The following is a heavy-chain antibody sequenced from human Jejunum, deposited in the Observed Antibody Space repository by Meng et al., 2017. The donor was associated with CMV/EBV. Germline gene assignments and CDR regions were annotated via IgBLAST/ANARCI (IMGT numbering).Heavy chain of an antibody. Sequence: LTCTVSGASITTNWWSWVRQPPGKGLEWIGEIYHTGSTNYNPSVKSRVTMSVDKSKNHFSLTLSSVTAADTAVYYCAGALYYDSGPDTWGQGILVTVSS. V-gene: IGHV4-4*02. J-gene: IGHJ5*02. CDR2: IYHTGST. CDR3: AGALYYDSGPDT. CDR1: GASITTNW. D-gene: IGHD3-22*01.